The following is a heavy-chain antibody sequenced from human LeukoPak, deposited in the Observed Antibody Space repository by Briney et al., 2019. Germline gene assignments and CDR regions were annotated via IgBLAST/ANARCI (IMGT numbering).Heavy chain of an antibody. Sequence: ASVKVSCKASGYTFTSYGISWVRQAPGQGLEWMGWISAYNGNTNYAQKLQGRVTMTTDTSTSTAYMELRSLRSDDTAVCYCARQQPGYFDWLWGFDPWGQGTLVTVSS. CDR1: GYTFTSYG. J-gene: IGHJ5*02. CDR3: ARQQPGYFDWLWGFDP. CDR2: ISAYNGNT. D-gene: IGHD3-9*01. V-gene: IGHV1-18*01.